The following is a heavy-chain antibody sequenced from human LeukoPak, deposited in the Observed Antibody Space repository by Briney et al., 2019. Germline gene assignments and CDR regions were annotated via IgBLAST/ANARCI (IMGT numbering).Heavy chain of an antibody. Sequence: ASETLSLTCAVSGGSISSGGYSWSWIRQPPGKGLEWIGYIYHSGSTYYNPSLKSRVTISVDRSKNQFSLKLSSVTAADTAVYYCARGGIAAAGTRAFDIWGQGTMVTVSS. D-gene: IGHD6-13*01. CDR2: IYHSGST. V-gene: IGHV4-30-2*01. CDR3: ARGGIAAAGTRAFDI. CDR1: GGSISSGGYS. J-gene: IGHJ3*02.